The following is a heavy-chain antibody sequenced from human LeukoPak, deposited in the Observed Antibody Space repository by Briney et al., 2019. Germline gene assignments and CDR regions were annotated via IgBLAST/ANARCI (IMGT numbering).Heavy chain of an antibody. CDR2: IIPIFGTA. Sequence: SVKVSCKASGGTFSSYAISWVRQAPGQGLEWMGGIIPIFGTANYAQKFQGRVTITADESTSTAYMELSSLRSEDTAVYYCARGLLGYYDSSGYYPPHFDYWGQGTLVTVSS. CDR1: GGTFSSYA. J-gene: IGHJ4*02. V-gene: IGHV1-69*01. CDR3: ARGLLGYYDSSGYYPPHFDY. D-gene: IGHD3-22*01.